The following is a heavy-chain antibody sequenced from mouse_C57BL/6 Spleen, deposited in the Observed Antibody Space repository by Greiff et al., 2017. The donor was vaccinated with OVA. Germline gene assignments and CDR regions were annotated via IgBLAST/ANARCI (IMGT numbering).Heavy chain of an antibody. CDR3: AREGSY. CDR1: GFTFSSYA. Sequence: EVKLVESGGGLVKPGGSLKLSCAASGFTFSSYAMSWVRQTPEKRLEWVATISDGGSYTYYPDNVKGRFTISRDNAKNNLYLQMSHLESEDTAMYYCAREGSYWGQGTLVTVSA. J-gene: IGHJ3*01. V-gene: IGHV5-4*01. CDR2: ISDGGSYT. D-gene: IGHD3-1*01.